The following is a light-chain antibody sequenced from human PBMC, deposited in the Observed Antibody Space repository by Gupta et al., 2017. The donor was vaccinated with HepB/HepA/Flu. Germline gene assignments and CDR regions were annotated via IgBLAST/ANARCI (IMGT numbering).Light chain of an antibody. CDR2: RDN. CDR1: SNDVGNEG. V-gene: IGLV10-54*01. Sequence: QAGLTQPPSVSKDLRQTATLTCTGNSNDVGNEGAAWLQKRQGHPPKFLFSRDNSRPSGISERLAAYRAGTTDYPTIIGLKPEDEADDDGSAWDTRLKSDVFGTGTKLTVL. J-gene: IGLJ1*01. CDR3: SAWDTRLKSDV.